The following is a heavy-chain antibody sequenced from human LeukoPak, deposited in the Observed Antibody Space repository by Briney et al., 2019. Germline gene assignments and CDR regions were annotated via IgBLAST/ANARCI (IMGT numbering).Heavy chain of an antibody. V-gene: IGHV1-18*01. CDR2: ISAYNGNT. J-gene: IGHJ4*02. D-gene: IGHD3-10*01. CDR1: GYTFTSYG. CDR3: ARDKHGGVRGGPDY. Sequence: APVKVSCKASGYTFTSYGISWVRQAPGQGLEWMGWISAYNGNTNYAQKLQGRVTMTTDTSTSTAYMELRSLRSDDTAVYYCARDKHGGVRGGPDYWGQGTLVTVSS.